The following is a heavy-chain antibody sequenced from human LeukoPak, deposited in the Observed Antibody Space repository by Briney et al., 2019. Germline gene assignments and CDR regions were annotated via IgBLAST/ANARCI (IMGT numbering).Heavy chain of an antibody. CDR2: SGSA. CDR1: GGSFSDYY. D-gene: IGHD3-10*01. V-gene: IGHV4-59*01. Sequence: SETLSLTCTVSGGSFSDYYWTWIRQPPGKGLEWIGYSGSAKYNPSLKTRDTIPTNTTKRQYSLTLRNVPAADTAVHYCARKSRQYYGSGKNLTSWPGGLDVWGAGTTVTVS. CDR3: ARKSRQYYGSGKNLTSWPGGLDV. J-gene: IGHJ6*02.